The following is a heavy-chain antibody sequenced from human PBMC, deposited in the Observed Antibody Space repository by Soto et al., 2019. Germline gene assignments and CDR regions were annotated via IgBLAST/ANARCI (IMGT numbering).Heavy chain of an antibody. J-gene: IGHJ3*02. D-gene: IGHD6-19*01. CDR3: AKSRGGWSAFDI. V-gene: IGHV3-23*01. CDR1: GFTFSSYA. CDR2: ISGSGGST. Sequence: GGSLRLSCAASGFTFSSYAMTWVRQAPGKGLEWVSAISGSGGSTYYADSVRGRFTISRDNSKNTVYLQVNSLRAEDTAVFYCAKSRGGWSAFDIWGQGTMVTVSS.